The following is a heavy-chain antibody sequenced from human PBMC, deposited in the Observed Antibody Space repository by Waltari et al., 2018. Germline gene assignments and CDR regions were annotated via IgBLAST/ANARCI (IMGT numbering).Heavy chain of an antibody. J-gene: IGHJ5*02. CDR2: MNPNSGNT. V-gene: IGHV1-8*03. D-gene: IGHD2-15*01. CDR3: ARVPATHSSRYGGSNWFDP. CDR1: GYTFTSYD. Sequence: QVQLVQSGAEVKKPGASVKVSCKASGYTFTSYDINWVRQATGQGLEWMGWMNPNSGNTGCAQKFQGRVTITRNTSISTAYMELSSLRSEATAVYYCARVPATHSSRYGGSNWFDPWGQGTLVTVSS.